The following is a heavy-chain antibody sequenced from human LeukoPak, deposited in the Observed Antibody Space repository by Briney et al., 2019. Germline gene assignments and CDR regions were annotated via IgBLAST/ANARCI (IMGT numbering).Heavy chain of an antibody. D-gene: IGHD3-3*01. Sequence: AGGSLRLSCAASGFTFSSYGMHWVRQAPGKGLEWVAFIRYDGSNKYYADFVKGRFTISRDNSKNTLYLQMNSLRAEDTAVYYCAKSDSYDFWSGLHPGIFDYWGQGTLVTVSS. J-gene: IGHJ4*02. CDR1: GFTFSSYG. CDR3: AKSDSYDFWSGLHPGIFDY. V-gene: IGHV3-30*02. CDR2: IRYDGSNK.